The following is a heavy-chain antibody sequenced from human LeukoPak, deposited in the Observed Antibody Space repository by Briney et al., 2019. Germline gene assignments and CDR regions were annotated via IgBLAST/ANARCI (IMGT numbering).Heavy chain of an antibody. V-gene: IGHV3-15*01. J-gene: IGHJ4*02. D-gene: IGHD5-24*01. CDR1: GFTFSNAW. CDR2: IKSKTDGGTT. CDR3: TTPLYRDGYTD. Sequence: GGSLRLSCAASGFTFSNAWMSWVRQAPGKGLEWVGRIKSKTDGGTTDYAAPMKGRFTISRDDSKNTLYLQMNSLKTEDTAVYYCTTPLYRDGYTDWGQGTLVTVSS.